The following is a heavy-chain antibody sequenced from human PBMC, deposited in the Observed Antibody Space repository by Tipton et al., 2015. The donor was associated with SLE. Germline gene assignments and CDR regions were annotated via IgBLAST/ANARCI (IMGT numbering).Heavy chain of an antibody. V-gene: IGHV3-30-3*01. Sequence: SLRLSCAASGFTFSSYAMHWVRQAPGKGLEWVAVISYDGSNKYYADSVKGRFTISRDNSKNTLYLQMNSLRAEDTSVYYCAKDRAGFCSSTSCEENWGQGTLVTVSS. CDR3: AKDRAGFCSSTSCEEN. D-gene: IGHD2-2*01. CDR2: ISYDGSNK. CDR1: GFTFSSYA. J-gene: IGHJ4*02.